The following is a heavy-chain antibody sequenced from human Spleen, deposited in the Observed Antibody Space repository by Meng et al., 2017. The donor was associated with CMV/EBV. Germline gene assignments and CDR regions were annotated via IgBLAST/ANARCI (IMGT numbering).Heavy chain of an antibody. CDR1: GFTFDDYA. V-gene: IGHV3-9*01. CDR3: AKDEGRGDFWSGYYCQLNY. D-gene: IGHD3-3*01. J-gene: IGHJ4*02. Sequence: GGSLRLSCAASGFTFDDYAMHWVRQAPGKGLEWFSSISWNSNTIGYADSVKGRFTISRDSAKNSLYLQMNSLRAEDTALYYCAKDEGRGDFWSGYYCQLNYWGQGTLVTVSS. CDR2: ISWNSNTI.